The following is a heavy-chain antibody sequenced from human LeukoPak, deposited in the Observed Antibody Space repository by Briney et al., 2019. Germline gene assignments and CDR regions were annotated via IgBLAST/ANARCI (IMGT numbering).Heavy chain of an antibody. CDR3: ARDLRLPGSPAWFDP. Sequence: GGSLRLSCAASGFTFSSYSMNWVRQAPGKGLEWVSSISSSSSYIYYADSVKGRFTISRDNAKNSLYLQMNSLRAEDTAVYYCARDLRLPGSPAWFDPWGQGTLVTVSS. CDR1: GFTFSSYS. V-gene: IGHV3-21*01. J-gene: IGHJ5*02. CDR2: ISSSSSYI. D-gene: IGHD3-10*01.